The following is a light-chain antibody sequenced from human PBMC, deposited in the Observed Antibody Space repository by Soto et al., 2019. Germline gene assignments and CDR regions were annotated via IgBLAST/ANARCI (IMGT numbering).Light chain of an antibody. Sequence: DIVLTQSPSTLSLSPGDRATLSCRASQSVSSYLAWYQQKPGQAPRLLIFDASNRATGIPARFSGGGSGTDVTLTISSIEPADFAVYYCQQRFNWPRFTFGQGTKLEIK. CDR1: QSVSSY. CDR2: DAS. J-gene: IGKJ2*01. V-gene: IGKV3-11*01. CDR3: QQRFNWPRFT.